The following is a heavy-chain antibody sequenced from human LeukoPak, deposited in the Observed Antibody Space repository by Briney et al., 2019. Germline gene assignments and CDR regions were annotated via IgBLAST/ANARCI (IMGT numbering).Heavy chain of an antibody. CDR2: INHSGST. CDR3: AREVLDIVATDKYFDL. J-gene: IGHJ2*01. CDR1: GGSFSGYY. Sequence: SETLSLTCAVYGGSFSGYYWSWIRQPPGKGLEWIGEINHSGSTNYNPSLKSRVTISVDTSKNQFSLKLSSVTAADTAVYYCAREVLDIVATDKYFDLWGRGALVTVSS. D-gene: IGHD5-12*01. V-gene: IGHV4-34*01.